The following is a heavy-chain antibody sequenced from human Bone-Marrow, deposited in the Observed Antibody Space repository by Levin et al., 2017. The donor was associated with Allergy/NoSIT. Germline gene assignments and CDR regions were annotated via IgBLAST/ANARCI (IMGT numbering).Heavy chain of an antibody. Sequence: GGSLRLSCVGSGFTFENHGIHWVRQAPGKGLEWLSVLSYDGTTEYYADSVKGRLTMSRDNSKNTVYLQIERLRPDATAVFYCARTAGNLRHDLDCWGQGTLVTVSS. V-gene: IGHV3-30*03. D-gene: IGHD1-1*01. J-gene: IGHJ4*01. CDR2: LSYDGTTE. CDR3: ARTAGNLRHDLDC. CDR1: GFTFENHG.